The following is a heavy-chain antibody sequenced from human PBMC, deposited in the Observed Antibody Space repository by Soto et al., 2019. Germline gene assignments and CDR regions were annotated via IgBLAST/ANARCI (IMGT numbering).Heavy chain of an antibody. D-gene: IGHD4-17*01. J-gene: IGHJ5*02. CDR2: IYYTGAT. V-gene: IGHV4-31*03. CDR1: GGSINSGNYY. Sequence: QLQLQESGPGLVKPSQTLSLSCTVSGGSINSGNYYWSWIRQHPGKGLEWIGYIYYTGATYYKPSLMSRATISVDSSKILFSLTLTSVTAADTAVYYCARVSGDYVPWFDPWGQGTLVTVSS. CDR3: ARVSGDYVPWFDP.